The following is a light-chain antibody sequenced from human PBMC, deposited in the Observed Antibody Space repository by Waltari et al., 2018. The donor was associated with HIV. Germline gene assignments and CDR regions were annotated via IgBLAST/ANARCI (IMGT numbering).Light chain of an antibody. CDR2: DVT. V-gene: IGLV2-14*03. J-gene: IGLJ2*01. CDR1: SSAIGSFDY. CDR3: CSYSDSGTIL. Sequence: SALTQPASVSGSPGQSITISCLGASSAIGSFDYVSSYQQHPDKAPKLILYDVTYRPSGVSGRFSGSRSGSMASLTISGLQPEDEADYFCCSYSDSGTILFGGGTRVTVL.